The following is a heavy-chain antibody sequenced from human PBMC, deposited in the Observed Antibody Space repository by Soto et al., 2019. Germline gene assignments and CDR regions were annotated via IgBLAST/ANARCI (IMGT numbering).Heavy chain of an antibody. Sequence: GGSLRLSCAASGFTFSRDGMSWVRQAPGKGLEWVSLITDNGGSTYHADSVKGRFTISRDNTKNTLFLQMNSLRAEDTAVYYCAKERATTTAFDYWGQGALVTVSS. CDR2: ITDNGGST. CDR3: AKERATTTAFDY. CDR1: GFTFSRDG. V-gene: IGHV3-23*01. J-gene: IGHJ4*02. D-gene: IGHD4-17*01.